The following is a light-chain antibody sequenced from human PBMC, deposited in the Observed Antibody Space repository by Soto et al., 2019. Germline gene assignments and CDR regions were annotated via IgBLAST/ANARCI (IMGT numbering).Light chain of an antibody. CDR1: QSVSIN. V-gene: IGKV3-15*01. CDR3: QHYNSSAPRWT. J-gene: IGKJ1*01. Sequence: MVLTQAPATLALSPGEGATLSCRASQSVSINLAWYQQKPGQAPRLLIYGASTRATGIPARFSGSGSGTALTLTISSLQSEDSAAYPCQHYNSSAPRWTFGEGTKVDIK. CDR2: GAS.